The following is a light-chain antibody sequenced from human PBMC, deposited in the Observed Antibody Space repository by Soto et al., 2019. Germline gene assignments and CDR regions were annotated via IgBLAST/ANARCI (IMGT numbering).Light chain of an antibody. CDR3: QQRTTWPPLFA. CDR2: DAS. J-gene: IGKJ3*01. V-gene: IGKV3-11*01. Sequence: EIVLTQSPSTMSLSPGERATLSCRASQNIGNFLAWYQHKPGQAPRLLIYDASKRATGIPARFSGSGSGTDITLTISSLEPADFAVYYCQQRTTWPPLFAFGPGTRVDIK. CDR1: QNIGNF.